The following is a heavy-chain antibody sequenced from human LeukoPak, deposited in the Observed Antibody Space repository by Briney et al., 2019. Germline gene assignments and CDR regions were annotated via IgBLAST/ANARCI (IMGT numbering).Heavy chain of an antibody. D-gene: IGHD5-18*01. CDR1: GYTFTSYA. Sequence: GASVKASCKASGYTFTSYAMNWVRQAPGQGLEWMGWINTNTGNPTYAQGFTGRFVFSLDTSVSTAYLQISSLKAEDTAVYYCARGGKDTAMVTVTHYWGQGTLVTVSS. CDR2: INTNTGNP. J-gene: IGHJ4*02. V-gene: IGHV7-4-1*02. CDR3: ARGGKDTAMVTVTHY.